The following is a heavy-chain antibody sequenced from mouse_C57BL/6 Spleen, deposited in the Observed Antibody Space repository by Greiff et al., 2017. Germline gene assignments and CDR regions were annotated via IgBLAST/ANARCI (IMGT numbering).Heavy chain of an antibody. V-gene: IGHV1-69*01. CDR2: IDPSDSYT. CDR3: AIEGGRMDY. J-gene: IGHJ4*01. D-gene: IGHD1-1*02. Sequence: QVQLQQPGAELVMPGASVKLSCKASGYTFTSYWMHWVKQRPGQGLEWIGEIDPSDSYTNYNQKFKGKATLTVDKSSSTAYMQLSSLTSEDSAVYYCAIEGGRMDYWGQGTSVTVSS. CDR1: GYTFTSYW.